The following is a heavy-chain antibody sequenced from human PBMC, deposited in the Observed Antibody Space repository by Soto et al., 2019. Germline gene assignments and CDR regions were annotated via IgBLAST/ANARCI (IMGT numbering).Heavy chain of an antibody. Sequence: QITLKESGPTLVKPTQTLTLTCTFSGFSLSTSGVGVGWIRQPPGEALEWLALIYWDDDKRYSPSLKSRLTTTKDTSKNQVVLTMTNMDPVDTATYYCARRGAAAGTDDYWGQGTLVTVSS. CDR3: ARRGAAAGTDDY. J-gene: IGHJ4*02. V-gene: IGHV2-5*02. D-gene: IGHD6-13*01. CDR2: IYWDDDK. CDR1: GFSLSTSGVG.